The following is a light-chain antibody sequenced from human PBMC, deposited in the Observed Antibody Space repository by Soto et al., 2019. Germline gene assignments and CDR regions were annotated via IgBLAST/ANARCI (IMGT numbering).Light chain of an antibody. CDR3: SSLTTSFTYV. CDR1: SSDVGDYNF. Sequence: QSALTQPASVSGSPGQSITISCTGTSSDVGDYNFVSWYQQHPGKAPKLMIYEVSHRPSGVSNRFSGSKSGNTASLTISGLQADDEADYYCSSLTTSFTYVFGTGTKVTVL. V-gene: IGLV2-14*01. J-gene: IGLJ1*01. CDR2: EVS.